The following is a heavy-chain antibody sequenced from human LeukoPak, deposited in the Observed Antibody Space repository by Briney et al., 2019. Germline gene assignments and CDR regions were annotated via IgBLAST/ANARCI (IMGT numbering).Heavy chain of an antibody. D-gene: IGHD2-2*01. Sequence: PGGPLRLSCAASEFSVGSNYMTWVRQAPGKGLEWVSAISGSGGSTYYADSVKGRFTISRDNSKNTLYLQMNSLRAEDTAVYYCAKEVVVVVPAAYNTYEYYYFDYWGQGTLVTVSS. CDR1: EFSVGSNY. V-gene: IGHV3-23*01. J-gene: IGHJ4*02. CDR3: AKEVVVVVPAAYNTYEYYYFDY. CDR2: ISGSGGST.